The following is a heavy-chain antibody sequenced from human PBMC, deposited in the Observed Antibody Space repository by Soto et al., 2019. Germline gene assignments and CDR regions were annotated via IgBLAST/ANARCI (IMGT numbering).Heavy chain of an antibody. CDR3: ARGGSGYTWFNEF. J-gene: IGHJ4*02. Sequence: QEQLVQSGAEVKKPGSSVKVSCKASGGLFSSYPISWVRQVPGQGLEWMGGIIPVFQTAYYTQRFQGRVTITADESTNTAYMELSSLISEDTAIYYCARGGSGYTWFNEFWGQGTLVTVSS. D-gene: IGHD3-22*01. V-gene: IGHV1-69*01. CDR1: GGLFSSYP. CDR2: IIPVFQTA.